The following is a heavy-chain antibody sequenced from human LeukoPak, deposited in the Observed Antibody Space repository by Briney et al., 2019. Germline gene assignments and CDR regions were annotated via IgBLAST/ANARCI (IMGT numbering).Heavy chain of an antibody. V-gene: IGHV4-59*04. Sequence: SETLSLTCTVSGGSISYYYWSWIRQPPGKGLEWIGYIYYSGSTYYNPSLKSRVTISVDTSKNQFSLKLSSVTAADTAVYYCARLPTVTFFDYWGQGTLVTVSS. CDR2: IYYSGST. J-gene: IGHJ4*02. CDR3: ARLPTVTFFDY. CDR1: GGSISYYY. D-gene: IGHD4-17*01.